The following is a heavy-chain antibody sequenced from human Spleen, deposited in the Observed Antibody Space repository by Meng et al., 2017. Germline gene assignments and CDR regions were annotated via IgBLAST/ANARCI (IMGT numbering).Heavy chain of an antibody. J-gene: IGHJ4*02. V-gene: IGHV3-21*01. CDR2: ISSSSYI. CDR3: ARASWSDGYGYYFDY. D-gene: IGHD3-16*01. CDR1: GFTFSSYS. Sequence: GGSLRLSCAASGFTFSSYSMNWVRQAPGKGLEWVSSISSSSYIYYADSVKGRFTISRDNAKNSLYLQMNSLRAEDTAVYYCARASWSDGYGYYFDYWGQGTLVTVSS.